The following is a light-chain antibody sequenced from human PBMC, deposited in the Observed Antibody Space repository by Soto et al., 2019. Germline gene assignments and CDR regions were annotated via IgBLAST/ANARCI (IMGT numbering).Light chain of an antibody. Sequence: EIVMTQSPATLSVSSGETATLSCRASQSVSSNLAWYQQKPGQAPRLLIYGASTRATGIPARFSGSGSGTEFTLTISSLQSEDFAVYYCQQYNNWPQTFGQGTKVDIK. CDR2: GAS. CDR3: QQYNNWPQT. J-gene: IGKJ1*01. V-gene: IGKV3-15*01. CDR1: QSVSSN.